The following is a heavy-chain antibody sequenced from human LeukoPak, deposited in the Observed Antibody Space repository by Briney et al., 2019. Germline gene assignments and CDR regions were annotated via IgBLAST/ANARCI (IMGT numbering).Heavy chain of an antibody. CDR1: GGSISSSNW. D-gene: IGHD4-17*01. Sequence: SETLSLTCAVSGGSISSSNWWSGVRQPPGKGLEWIGEIYHSGSTNYNQSLKSRVTISVDKSKNKFSLKLSSVTAADTAVYYCARSGDYAWFDYWGQGTLVTVSS. CDR2: IYHSGST. J-gene: IGHJ4*02. CDR3: ARSGDYAWFDY. V-gene: IGHV4-4*02.